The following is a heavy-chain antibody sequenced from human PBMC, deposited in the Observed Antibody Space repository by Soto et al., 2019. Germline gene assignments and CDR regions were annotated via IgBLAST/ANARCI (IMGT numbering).Heavy chain of an antibody. CDR3: ARRAAGKTIFGVVQPTPPNYYYYYGMDV. D-gene: IGHD3-3*01. Sequence: GGSLRLSCAASGFTFSSYGMHWVRQAPGKGLEWVAVIWYDGSNKYYADSVKGRFTISRDNSKNTLYLQMNSLRAEDTAVYYCARRAAGKTIFGVVQPTPPNYYYYYGMDVWGQGTTVTVSS. V-gene: IGHV3-33*01. CDR1: GFTFSSYG. J-gene: IGHJ6*02. CDR2: IWYDGSNK.